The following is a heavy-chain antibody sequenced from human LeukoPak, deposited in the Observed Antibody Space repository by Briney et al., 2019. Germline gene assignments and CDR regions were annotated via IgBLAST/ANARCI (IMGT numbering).Heavy chain of an antibody. J-gene: IGHJ5*02. Sequence: PGGSLRLSCAASGFTFSSYGMHWVRQAPGKGLEWVAVIWYDGSNKYYADSVKGRFTISRDNSKNTLYLQMNSLRAEDTAVYYCAREHRTNGVCYTGSPGWFDPWGQGTLVTVSS. CDR1: GFTFSSYG. CDR3: AREHRTNGVCYTGSPGWFDP. D-gene: IGHD2-8*01. CDR2: IWYDGSNK. V-gene: IGHV3-33*08.